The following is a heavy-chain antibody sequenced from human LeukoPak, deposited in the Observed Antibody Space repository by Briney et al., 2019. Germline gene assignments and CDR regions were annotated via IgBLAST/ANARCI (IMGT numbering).Heavy chain of an antibody. CDR1: GGSISSGSYY. Sequence: SETLSLTCTVSGGSISSGSYYWSWIRQPAGKGLEWIGRIYTSGSTNYNPSLKSRVTISVDTSKNQFSLKLSSVTAADTAVYYCARVRNWEGFDYWGQGTLVTVSS. J-gene: IGHJ4*02. D-gene: IGHD7-27*01. V-gene: IGHV4-61*02. CDR3: ARVRNWEGFDY. CDR2: IYTSGST.